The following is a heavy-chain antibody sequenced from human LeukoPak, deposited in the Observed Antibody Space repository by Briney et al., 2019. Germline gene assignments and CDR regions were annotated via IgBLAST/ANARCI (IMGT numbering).Heavy chain of an antibody. CDR2: ISWNSGST. J-gene: IGHJ4*02. Sequence: PGGSLRLSCAASGFTFDDYAMHWVRQAPGKGLEWVSGISWNSGSTDYADSVKGRFTISRDNSKKSLYLQMNSVRAEDTALYYCAKDSLAVAGESYFDYWGQGTLVTVSS. CDR1: GFTFDDYA. CDR3: AKDSLAVAGESYFDY. D-gene: IGHD6-19*01. V-gene: IGHV3-43D*03.